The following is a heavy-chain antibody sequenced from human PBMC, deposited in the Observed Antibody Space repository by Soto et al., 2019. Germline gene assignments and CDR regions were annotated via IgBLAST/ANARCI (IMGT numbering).Heavy chain of an antibody. CDR3: AREGRAAGRYHYGMDV. V-gene: IGHV4-31*03. Sequence: QVQLQESGPGLVKPSQTLSLTCTVSGGSISSGGYYWSWIRQHPGKGLEWIGYIYYSGSTYYNPSLKRRVTISVDTSKNQFSLKLSSVTAADTAVYYCAREGRAAGRYHYGMDVWGQGTTVTVS. CDR2: IYYSGST. J-gene: IGHJ6*02. D-gene: IGHD6-25*01. CDR1: GGSISSGGYY.